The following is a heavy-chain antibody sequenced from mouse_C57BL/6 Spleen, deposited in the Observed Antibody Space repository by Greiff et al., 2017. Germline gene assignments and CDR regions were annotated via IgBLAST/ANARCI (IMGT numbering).Heavy chain of an antibody. Sequence: EVKLVESGGGLVKPGGSLKLSCAASGFTFSSYAMSWVRQTPEKRLEWVATISDGGSYTYYPDNVKGRFTISRDNAKNNLYLQMSHLKSEDTAMYYCARDRGADYWGQGTTLTVSS. CDR2: ISDGGSYT. V-gene: IGHV5-4*01. CDR1: GFTFSSYA. CDR3: ARDRGADY. J-gene: IGHJ2*01.